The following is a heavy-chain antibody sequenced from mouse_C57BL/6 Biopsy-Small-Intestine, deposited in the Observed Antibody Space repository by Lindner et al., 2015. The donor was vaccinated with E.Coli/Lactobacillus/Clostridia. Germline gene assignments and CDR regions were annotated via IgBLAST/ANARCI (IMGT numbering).Heavy chain of an antibody. D-gene: IGHD2-3*01. V-gene: IGHV1-20*01. CDR1: GYTFTSYV. Sequence: VQLQESGPELVKPGASVKMSCKASGYTFTSYVMHWVKQKPGQGLEWIGHINPYNGDTFYNQKFKGKATLTVDKSSSTAHMELRSLTSEDSAVYYCATYDGYWAWFAYWGQGTLVTVSA. J-gene: IGHJ3*01. CDR3: ATYDGYWAWFAY. CDR2: INPYNGDT.